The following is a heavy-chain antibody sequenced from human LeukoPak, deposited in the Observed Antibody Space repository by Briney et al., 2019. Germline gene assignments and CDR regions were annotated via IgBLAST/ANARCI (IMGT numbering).Heavy chain of an antibody. Sequence: PGGSLRLSCAASGFTFSSYGMHWVRQAPGKGLEWVAFIRYDGSNKYYADCVKGRFTISRDNSKNTLYVQMNSLRAEDTAVYYCAKMSSGYYCLDYWGQGTLVTVSS. CDR2: IRYDGSNK. V-gene: IGHV3-30*02. CDR3: AKMSSGYYCLDY. J-gene: IGHJ4*02. CDR1: GFTFSSYG. D-gene: IGHD3-22*01.